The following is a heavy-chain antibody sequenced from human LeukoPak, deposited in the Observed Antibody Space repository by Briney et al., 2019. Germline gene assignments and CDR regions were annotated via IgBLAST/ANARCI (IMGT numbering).Heavy chain of an antibody. CDR2: ISGSGGST. Sequence: GGSLRLSCAASGFTFSSYAMSWVRQAPGKGLEWVSAISGSGGSTYYADSVKGRFTISRDNSKNTLYLQMNSLRAEDTAVYYCAKDPGYNWNYGVDAFDIWGQGTMVTVSS. V-gene: IGHV3-23*01. D-gene: IGHD1-7*01. CDR1: GFTFSSYA. CDR3: AKDPGYNWNYGVDAFDI. J-gene: IGHJ3*02.